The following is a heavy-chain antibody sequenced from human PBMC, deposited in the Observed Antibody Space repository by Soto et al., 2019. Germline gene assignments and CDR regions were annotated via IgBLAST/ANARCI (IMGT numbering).Heavy chain of an antibody. D-gene: IGHD3-22*01. V-gene: IGHV1-69*06. CDR3: ARGSYYDSSGYYLGLADAFDI. CDR2: IIPIIGTA. Sequence: ASVKVSCKASGYTFTSNAIHWVRQAPGQRLEWIGEIIPIIGTANYAQKFQGRVTITADTSTSTAYMELSSLRSEDTAVYYCARGSYYDSSGYYLGLADAFDIWGQGTMVTVSS. J-gene: IGHJ3*02. CDR1: GYTFTSNA.